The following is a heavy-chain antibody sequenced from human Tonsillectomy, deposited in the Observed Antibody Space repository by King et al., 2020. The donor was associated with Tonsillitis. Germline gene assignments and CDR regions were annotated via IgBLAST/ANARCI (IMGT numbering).Heavy chain of an antibody. CDR3: AKDTCSGGSCYSGVDY. CDR2: ISWNSGSI. D-gene: IGHD2-15*01. J-gene: IGHJ4*02. Sequence: VQLVESGGGLVQPGRSLRLSCAASEFTFDDYAMHWVRHAPGKGLEWVSGISWNSGSIGYADSVKGRFTISRDNAKNSLYLQMNSLRAEDTALYYCAKDTCSGGSCYSGVDYWGQGTLVTVSS. V-gene: IGHV3-9*01. CDR1: EFTFDDYA.